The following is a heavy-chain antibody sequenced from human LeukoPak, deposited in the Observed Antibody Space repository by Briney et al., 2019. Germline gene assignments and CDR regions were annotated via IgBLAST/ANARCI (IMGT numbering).Heavy chain of an antibody. V-gene: IGHV4-4*07. J-gene: IGHJ6*03. CDR1: GGSISSYY. Sequence: SETLSLTCTVSGGSISSYYWSWIRQLPGKGLEWIGRIYTSGSTNYNPSLKSRVTMSVDTSKNQFSLKLSSVTAADTAVYYCARGAQDYYYYYMDVWGKGTTVTISS. CDR2: IYTSGST. CDR3: ARGAQDYYYYYMDV.